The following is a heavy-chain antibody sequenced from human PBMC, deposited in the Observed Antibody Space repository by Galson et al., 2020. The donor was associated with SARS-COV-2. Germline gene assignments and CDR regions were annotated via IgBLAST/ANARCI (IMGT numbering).Heavy chain of an antibody. CDR1: RYTFTSYG. D-gene: IGHD1-7*01. CDR2: ISAYNGNT. V-gene: IGHV1-18*01. CDR3: ARDVELGYYFDY. J-gene: IGHJ4*02. Sequence: ASVKVSCKASRYTFTSYGISWVRQAPGQGIEWMGWISAYNGNTNYAQKLQGRVTMTTDTSTSTAYMELRSLRSDDTAVYYCARDVELGYYFDYWGQGTLVTVSS.